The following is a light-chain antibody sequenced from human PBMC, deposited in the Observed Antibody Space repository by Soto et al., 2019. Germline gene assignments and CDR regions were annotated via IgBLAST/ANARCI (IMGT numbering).Light chain of an antibody. CDR3: QQRNNWPRIT. CDR1: QTVGTY. CDR2: DAS. Sequence: EIVLTQFPATLSLFPGEPATLSCRASQTVGTYLASYQQKPGQAPRLLISDASNRATGVPTRFSGSWSGTDFTLTLNSLVPQDFAVYFCQQRNNWPRITFGQGTRLEIK. V-gene: IGKV3-11*01. J-gene: IGKJ5*01.